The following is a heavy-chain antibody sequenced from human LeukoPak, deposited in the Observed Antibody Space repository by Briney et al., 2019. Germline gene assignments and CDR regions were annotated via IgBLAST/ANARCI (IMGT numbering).Heavy chain of an antibody. J-gene: IGHJ4*02. D-gene: IGHD3-22*01. CDR3: AKGQGYYCDH. CDR1: GFTFSTYG. Sequence: PGKSLRLSCAASGFTFSTYGLDWVRQAPGKGLDWVAHISYDGGKKQYADSVKGRFTISRDNSKNTLYLQMDSLRAEDTAIYYCAKGQGYYCDHWGQGTLVTVSS. CDR2: ISYDGGKK. V-gene: IGHV3-30*04.